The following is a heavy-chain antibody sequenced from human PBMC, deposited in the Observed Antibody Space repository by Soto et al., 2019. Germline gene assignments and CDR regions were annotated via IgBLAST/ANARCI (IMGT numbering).Heavy chain of an antibody. CDR2: IYYSGST. V-gene: IGHV4-39*01. J-gene: IGHJ2*01. Sequence: PSETLSLTCTVSGGSISSSSYYWGWIRQPPGKGLEWIGSIYYSGSTYYNPSLKSRVTISVDTSKNQFSLKLSSVTAADTAVYYCSSERPDLYYLSSQRSSDL. D-gene: IGHD1-26*01. CDR1: GGSISSSSYY. CDR3: SSERPDLYYLSSQRSSDL.